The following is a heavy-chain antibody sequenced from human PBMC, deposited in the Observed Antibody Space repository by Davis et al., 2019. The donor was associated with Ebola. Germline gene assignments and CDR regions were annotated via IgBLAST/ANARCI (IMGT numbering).Heavy chain of an antibody. Sequence: GESLKISCAASGFTFSSYWMHWVRQAPGKGLEWVGRIQSKTDGGTTDYAASVKGRFTISRDDSKNTQYLQMNSLKTEDTAVYYCTTAPLGYCSSTSCYSYFDYWGQGTLVTVSS. D-gene: IGHD2-2*01. J-gene: IGHJ4*02. CDR3: TTAPLGYCSSTSCYSYFDY. V-gene: IGHV3-15*07. CDR2: IQSKTDGGTT. CDR1: GFTFSSYW.